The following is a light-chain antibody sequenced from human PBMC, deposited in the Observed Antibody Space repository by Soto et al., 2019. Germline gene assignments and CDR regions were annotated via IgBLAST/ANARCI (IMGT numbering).Light chain of an antibody. V-gene: IGKV1-39*01. CDR1: QNINNY. Sequence: DIQMTQSPSSLSASVGDRVTITCQASQNINNYLNWYQQKPGRAPKLLIYDASNLEAGVPSRFRGSGSGTDFTLTISSLQPEDFATYYCQQRYSTPPTFGQGTKVDIK. CDR3: QQRYSTPPT. J-gene: IGKJ1*01. CDR2: DAS.